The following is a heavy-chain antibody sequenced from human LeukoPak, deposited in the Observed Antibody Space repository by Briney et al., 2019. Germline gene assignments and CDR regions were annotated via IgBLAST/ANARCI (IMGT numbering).Heavy chain of an antibody. V-gene: IGHV3-53*01. J-gene: IGHJ4*02. D-gene: IGHD4-11*01. CDR1: GFTFSSFA. Sequence: GGSLRLSCAASGFTFSSFAMSWVRQAPGKGLEWVSVIYSGGSTYYADSVKGRFTIPRDNSKNTLYLQMNSLRAEDTAVYYCARTRVDTTTFDYFDYWGQGTLVAVSS. CDR2: IYSGGST. CDR3: ARTRVDTTTFDYFDY.